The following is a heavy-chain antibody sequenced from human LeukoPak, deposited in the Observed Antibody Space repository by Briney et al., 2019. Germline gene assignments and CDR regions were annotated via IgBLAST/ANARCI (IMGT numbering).Heavy chain of an antibody. V-gene: IGHV4-59*01. J-gene: IGHJ4*02. Sequence: SETLSLTCTVSGGSTSSYYWSWIRQPPGKGLEWIGYIYYSGSTNYNPSLKSRVTISVDTSKNQFSLKLTSVTAADTAVYYCASQLRSSGYPLDYWGQGTLVTVSS. CDR1: GGSTSSYY. CDR2: IYYSGST. D-gene: IGHD6-13*01. CDR3: ASQLRSSGYPLDY.